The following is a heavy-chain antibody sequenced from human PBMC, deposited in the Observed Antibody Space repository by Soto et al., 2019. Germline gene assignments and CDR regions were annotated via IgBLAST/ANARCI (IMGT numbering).Heavy chain of an antibody. Sequence: QVQLVESGGGVVQPGRSLRLSCAASGFTFSSYAMHWVRQAPGKGLEWVAVISYDGSDKYYADSVKGRFTISRDNSKNPLNLKRNSLRADDTAVYYCAKALGELSPESYDYWGQGTLITVSS. CDR3: AKALGELSPESYDY. CDR1: GFTFSSYA. D-gene: IGHD3-16*02. CDR2: ISYDGSDK. J-gene: IGHJ4*02. V-gene: IGHV3-30*18.